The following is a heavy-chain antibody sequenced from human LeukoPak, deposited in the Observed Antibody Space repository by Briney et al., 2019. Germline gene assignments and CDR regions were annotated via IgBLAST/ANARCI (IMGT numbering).Heavy chain of an antibody. CDR3: AKGPAGGDY. D-gene: IGHD3-10*01. V-gene: IGHV4-59*01. CDR2: ISYNGNT. J-gene: IGHJ4*02. CDR1: GGSISAYY. Sequence: SETLSLTCTVSGGSISAYYWSWIRQSPGKGLEWIGSISYNGNTNYNPSLKNRVTISVDTSKSQFSLKLKSVTTADTALYYCAKGPAGGDYWGQGTLVTVSS.